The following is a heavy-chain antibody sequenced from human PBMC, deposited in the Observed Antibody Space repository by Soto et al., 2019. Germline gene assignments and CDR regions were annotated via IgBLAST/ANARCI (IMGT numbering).Heavy chain of an antibody. Sequence: LQLVESGAEVKKPGSSVKVSCKASGGTLSDHGVAWLRQAPGQGLEWMGGTIPVFNTAKYAQKFQGRVTVTADKFTNIAYMELSSLRSEDTAFYFCARGVYGSGNYYTGPSAFDIWGQGTMVIVSS. CDR3: ARGVYGSGNYYTGPSAFDI. D-gene: IGHD3-10*01. CDR2: TIPVFNTA. J-gene: IGHJ3*02. V-gene: IGHV1-69*06. CDR1: GGTLSDHG.